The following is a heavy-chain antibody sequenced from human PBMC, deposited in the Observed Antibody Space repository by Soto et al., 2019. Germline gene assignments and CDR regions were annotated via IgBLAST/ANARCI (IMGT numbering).Heavy chain of an antibody. Sequence: QVQLVQSGSEVKKPGSSVKVSCKASGGSFSSNPISWVRQAPGQGLEWMAGIIPIFATVHYAQKFQGRVTITADESTSTAYMELTSLRSEDTAVYFCARGGRGYSSAPRYYFDYWGQGNRVTVSS. D-gene: IGHD5-18*01. J-gene: IGHJ4*02. V-gene: IGHV1-69*01. CDR2: IIPIFATV. CDR1: GGSFSSNP. CDR3: ARGGRGYSSAPRYYFDY.